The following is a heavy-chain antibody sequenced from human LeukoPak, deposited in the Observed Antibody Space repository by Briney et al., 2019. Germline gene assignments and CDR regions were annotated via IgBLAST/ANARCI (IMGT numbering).Heavy chain of an antibody. CDR1: GFTFSSYG. CDR2: IRYDGSNK. Sequence: PGGSLRLSCAASGFTFSSYGMHWVRQAPGKGLEWVAFIRYDGSNKYYADSVKGRFTISRDNSKNTLYPQMNSLRAEDTAVYYCAKGMVTGYYYMDVWGKGTTVTISS. J-gene: IGHJ6*03. D-gene: IGHD5-18*01. CDR3: AKGMVTGYYYMDV. V-gene: IGHV3-30*02.